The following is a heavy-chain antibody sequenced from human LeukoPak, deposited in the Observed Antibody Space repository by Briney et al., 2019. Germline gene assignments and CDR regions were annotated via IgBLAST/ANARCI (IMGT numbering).Heavy chain of an antibody. CDR3: ARDGSYDSSGYWWYFDY. D-gene: IGHD3-22*01. CDR2: IYYSGST. CDR1: GGSISSYY. V-gene: IGHV4-59*12. J-gene: IGHJ4*02. Sequence: PSETLSLTCTVSGGSISSYYWSWIRQPPGKGLEWIGYIYYSGSTNYNPSLKSRVTISVDTSKNQFSLKLSSVTAVDTAVYYCARDGSYDSSGYWWYFDYWGQGTLVTVSS.